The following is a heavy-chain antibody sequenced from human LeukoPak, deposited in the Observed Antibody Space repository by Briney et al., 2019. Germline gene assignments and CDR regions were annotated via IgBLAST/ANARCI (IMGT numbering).Heavy chain of an antibody. J-gene: IGHJ4*02. CDR2: IDPSDSYT. Sequence: GESLKISCQGSGYSFTNYWISWVRQMPGKGLEWMGRIDPSDSYTNYSPSFQGHVTISADKSINTAYLQWNSLKASDTAMYYCARLRENSDYWGQGTLVTVSS. D-gene: IGHD1-26*01. CDR3: ARLRENSDY. V-gene: IGHV5-10-1*01. CDR1: GYSFTNYW.